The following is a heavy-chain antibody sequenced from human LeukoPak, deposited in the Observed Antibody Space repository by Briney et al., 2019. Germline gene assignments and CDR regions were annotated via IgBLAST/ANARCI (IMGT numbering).Heavy chain of an antibody. CDR3: AKQYCISPNCYADN. Sequence: GGSLRLSCAASGFTFSSYGMHWVRQAPGKGLEWVAIIWYDGSNKYYADSVKGRFTISRDNSKNTLYLQMNSLRAEDTAVYYCAKQYCISPNCYADNWGQETLVTFSS. V-gene: IGHV3-33*06. J-gene: IGHJ4*02. CDR1: GFTFSSYG. CDR2: IWYDGSNK. D-gene: IGHD2-2*01.